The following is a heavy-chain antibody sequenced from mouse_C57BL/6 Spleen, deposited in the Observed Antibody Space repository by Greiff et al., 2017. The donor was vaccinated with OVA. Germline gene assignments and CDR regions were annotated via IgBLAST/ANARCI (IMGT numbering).Heavy chain of an antibody. CDR1: GYTFTSYW. V-gene: IGHV1-59*01. D-gene: IGHD2-12*01. J-gene: IGHJ1*03. CDR2: IDPSDSYT. CDR3: ARLRRGSYWYFDV. Sequence: QVQLQQPGAELVRPGTSVKLSCKASGYTFTSYWMHWVKQRPGQGLEWIGVIDPSDSYTNYNQKFKGNATLTVDTSSSTAYMQLSSLTSEDSAVYYCARLRRGSYWYFDVWGTGTTVTVSS.